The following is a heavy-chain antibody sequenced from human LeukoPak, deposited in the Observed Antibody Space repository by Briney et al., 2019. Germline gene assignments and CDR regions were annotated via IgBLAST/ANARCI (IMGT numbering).Heavy chain of an antibody. V-gene: IGHV1-24*01. CDR2: FDPEDGKT. D-gene: IGHD3-16*01. J-gene: IGHJ4*02. CDR3: ATGVAGGRGRYYFDY. CDR1: GYTLTELS. Sequence: ASVKVSCKVSGYTLTELSMHWVRQAPGKGLEWMGGFDPEDGKTIYAQKFQGRVTMTEDTSTDTAYMELSSLRSEDTAVYYCATGVAGGRGRYYFDYWGQGTLVTVSS.